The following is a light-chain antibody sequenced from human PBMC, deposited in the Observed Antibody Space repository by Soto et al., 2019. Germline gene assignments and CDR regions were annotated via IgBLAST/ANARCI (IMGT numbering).Light chain of an antibody. V-gene: IGKV1-39*01. J-gene: IGKJ1*01. CDR2: GAS. Sequence: DIQMTQSPSSLSASVGDIVTITCRASLNIGDSLSWFQQKAGKPPTQLIYGASAFKSGVPVRFSGSASGTDFTLTIRNMQREDFATYYCLQTYNLPRTFGQGTKVDIK. CDR1: LNIGDS. CDR3: LQTYNLPRT.